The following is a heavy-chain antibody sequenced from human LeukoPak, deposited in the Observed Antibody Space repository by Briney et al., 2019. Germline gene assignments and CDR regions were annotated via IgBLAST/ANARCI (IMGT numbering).Heavy chain of an antibody. Sequence: GKSLKISCKGSGYSFTNYWIGWVRQLPGKGLEWMGIIYPGDSDNRYSPSFQGQVTISVDKSISTAYLQWSSLKASDTAMYYCARLGSQMFIDYWGQGTLVTVSS. V-gene: IGHV5-51*01. CDR2: IYPGDSDN. J-gene: IGHJ4*02. CDR1: GYSFTNYW. D-gene: IGHD1-26*01. CDR3: ARLGSQMFIDY.